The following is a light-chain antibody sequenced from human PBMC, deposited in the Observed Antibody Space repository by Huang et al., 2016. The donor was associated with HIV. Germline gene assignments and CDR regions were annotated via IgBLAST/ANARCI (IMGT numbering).Light chain of an antibody. Sequence: DIQMTQSPSSLSASVGDRVTITCRASQSISRNLNWYQKQTGEAPKLLIYAASILQSGVPSRFSGSGSGTDFTLTISSLQPEDFATYYCQQSYSTPPDTFGQGTKLEIK. CDR1: QSISRN. CDR2: AAS. J-gene: IGKJ2*01. CDR3: QQSYSTPPDT. V-gene: IGKV1-39*01.